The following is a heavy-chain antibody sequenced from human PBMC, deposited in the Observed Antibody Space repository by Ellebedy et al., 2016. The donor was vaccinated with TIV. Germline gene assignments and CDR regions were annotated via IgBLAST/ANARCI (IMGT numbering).Heavy chain of an antibody. CDR2: ISWDGGST. Sequence: GESLKISXTASGFTFDDYTMHWVRQVPGKGLEWVSLISWDGGSTYYADSVKGRFTISRDNNKNSLYLQMNSLRVEDTAMYYCASISATYQPFDHWGQGTLVTVSS. CDR1: GFTFDDYT. V-gene: IGHV3-43*01. D-gene: IGHD6-6*01. CDR3: ASISATYQPFDH. J-gene: IGHJ4*02.